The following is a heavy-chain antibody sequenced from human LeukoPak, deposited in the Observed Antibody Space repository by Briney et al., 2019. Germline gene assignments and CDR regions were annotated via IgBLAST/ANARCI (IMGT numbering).Heavy chain of an antibody. J-gene: IGHJ3*02. CDR2: ISGSGGST. CDR3: AKDGTTVVRGLFDK. CDR1: GFTFSSYA. V-gene: IGHV3-23*01. Sequence: GGSLRLSCAASGFTFSSYAMIWVRQAPGKGLEWVSGISGSGGSTFYADSVKGRFTISRDDSKNTLYLLINSLRAEDTAVYYCAKDGTTVVRGLFDKWGPGTMVTVSS. D-gene: IGHD4-23*01.